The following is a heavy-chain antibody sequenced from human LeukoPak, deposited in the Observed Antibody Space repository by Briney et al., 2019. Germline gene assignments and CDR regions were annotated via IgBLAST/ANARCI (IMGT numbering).Heavy chain of an antibody. D-gene: IGHD2-2*01. CDR2: IYTSGST. J-gene: IGHJ6*03. V-gene: IGHV4-61*02. CDR3: ARAVVVPAAMWGGAYYCMDV. CDR1: GGSISSGSYY. Sequence: TSQTLSLTCTVSGGSISSGSYYWSWIRQPAGKGLEWIGRIYTSGSTNYNPSLKSRVTISVDTSKNQFSLKLSSVTAADTAVYYCARAVVVPAAMWGGAYYCMDVWGKGTTVTVSS.